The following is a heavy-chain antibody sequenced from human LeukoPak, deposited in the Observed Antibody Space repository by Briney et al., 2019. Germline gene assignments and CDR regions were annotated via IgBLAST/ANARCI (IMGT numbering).Heavy chain of an antibody. CDR3: ARDSMVRGIGWFDP. J-gene: IGHJ5*02. V-gene: IGHV1-46*01. CDR1: GYTFTSYY. CDR2: INPSGGST. Sequence: ASVKVSCKASGYTFTSYYMHWVRQAPGQGLEWMGIINPSGGSTSYAQKFQGRVTMTRDMSTSTAYMELSSLRAEDTAVYYCARDSMVRGIGWFDPWGQGTLVTVSS. D-gene: IGHD3-10*01.